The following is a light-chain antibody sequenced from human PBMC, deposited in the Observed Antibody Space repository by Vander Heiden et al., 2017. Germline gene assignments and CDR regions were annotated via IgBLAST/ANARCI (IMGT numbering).Light chain of an antibody. CDR2: KDS. V-gene: IGLV3-25*03. Sequence: SYELTQPPSVSVSPGQPARITCSGDALPKQYAYWSQQKPGQAPVLVIYKDSERPSGIPERFSGSSSGTTVTLTISGVQAEDEADYYCQSADSSGTYVVFGGGTKLTVL. J-gene: IGLJ2*01. CDR3: QSADSSGTYVV. CDR1: ALPKQY.